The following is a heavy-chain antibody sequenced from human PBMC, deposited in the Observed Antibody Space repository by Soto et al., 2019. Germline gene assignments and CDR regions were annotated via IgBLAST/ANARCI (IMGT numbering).Heavy chain of an antibody. V-gene: IGHV4-31*03. CDR3: ARDHVKEVSAFDI. J-gene: IGHJ3*02. Sequence: SETLSLTCTVSGGSISSGGYYWTWIRQHPGKCLEWIGYIHYSGSTYYNPSLKSRVTISVDTSKNQFSLKLSSVTAADTAVYYCARDHVKEVSAFDICGQGTMVTVSS. CDR1: GGSISSGGYY. D-gene: IGHD2-8*01. CDR2: IHYSGST.